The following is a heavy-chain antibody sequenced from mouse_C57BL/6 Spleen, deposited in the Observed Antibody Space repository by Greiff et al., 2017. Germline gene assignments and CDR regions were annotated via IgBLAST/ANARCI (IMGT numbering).Heavy chain of an antibody. D-gene: IGHD1-1*01. Sequence: EVQLQQSGPELVKPGASVKISCKASGYTFTDYYMNWVKQSHGKSLEWIGDINPNNGGTSYNQKFKGKATLTVDKSSSTAYMELRSLTSEDSAVYYCARSLHQEGIFDYWGQGTTLTVSS. V-gene: IGHV1-26*01. CDR1: GYTFTDYY. CDR2: INPNNGGT. J-gene: IGHJ2*01. CDR3: ARSLHQEGIFDY.